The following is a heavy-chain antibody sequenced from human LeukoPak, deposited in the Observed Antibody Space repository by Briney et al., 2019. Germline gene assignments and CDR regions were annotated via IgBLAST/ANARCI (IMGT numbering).Heavy chain of an antibody. V-gene: IGHV3-66*01. CDR3: AREASDAFDI. Sequence: GGSLRLSCAASGFTVSSNYMSWVRQAPGKGLEWVSVIYSDDSTYYADSVKGRFTISRHNSKNTLFLQMNSLRAEDTAVYYCAREASDAFDIWGQGTMVTVSS. CDR1: GFTVSSNY. CDR2: IYSDDST. J-gene: IGHJ3*02.